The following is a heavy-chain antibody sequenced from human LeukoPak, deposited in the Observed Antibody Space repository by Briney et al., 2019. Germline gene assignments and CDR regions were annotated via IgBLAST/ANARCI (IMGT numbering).Heavy chain of an antibody. D-gene: IGHD4-17*01. J-gene: IGHJ4*02. Sequence: SGTLSLTCGVSGGSISSGGYYWSWIRQHPGKGLEWIGYIYYSGSTYYNPSLKSRVTISVDTSKNQFSLKLSSVTAADTAVYYCARALSTVTYFDYWGQGTLVTVSS. CDR2: IYYSGST. CDR1: GGSISSGGYY. V-gene: IGHV4-31*11. CDR3: ARALSTVTYFDY.